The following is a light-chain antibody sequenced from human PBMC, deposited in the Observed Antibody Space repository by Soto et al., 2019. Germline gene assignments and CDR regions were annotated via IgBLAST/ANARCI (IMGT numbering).Light chain of an antibody. J-gene: IGLJ1*01. V-gene: IGLV2-14*01. CDR1: GGDIGAYNY. Sequence: QSALTQPASVSGSLGQSITLSCTGSGGDIGAYNYVSWYQQHPGKAPKLIIYGVTHRPSGVSSRFSASKSAYTASLTISALQAEDEADYYCGSWDSSLSAYVFATGTKLTVL. CDR3: GSWDSSLSAYV. CDR2: GVT.